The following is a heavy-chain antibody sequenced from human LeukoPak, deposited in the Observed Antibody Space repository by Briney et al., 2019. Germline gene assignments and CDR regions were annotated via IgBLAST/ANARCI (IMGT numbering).Heavy chain of an antibody. Sequence: GGSLRLSCAASGFTFSSYAMSWVRQAPGKGLEWVSAISSSGGVTYYADSVKGRFTISRDNSKNTLYLRMDSLRADDTGVYYCAKQLGYCSDGSCYFPYWGQGTLVTVSS. CDR3: AKQLGYCSDGSCYFPY. CDR1: GFTFSSYA. D-gene: IGHD2-15*01. J-gene: IGHJ4*02. V-gene: IGHV3-23*01. CDR2: ISSSGGVT.